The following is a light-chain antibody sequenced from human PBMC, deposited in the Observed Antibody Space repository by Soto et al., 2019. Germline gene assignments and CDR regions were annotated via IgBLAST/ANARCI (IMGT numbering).Light chain of an antibody. J-gene: IGKJ5*01. CDR1: QSVSSSY. V-gene: IGKV3-20*01. CDR3: QQYGSSRIT. CDR2: GAS. Sequence: ESVVRQSPGTLSLSPGERTTLSCRASQSVSSSYLAWYQQKPGQAPRLLIYGASSRATGIPDRFSGSGSGTDFTLTISRLEPEDFAVYYCQQYGSSRITFGQGTRLEIK.